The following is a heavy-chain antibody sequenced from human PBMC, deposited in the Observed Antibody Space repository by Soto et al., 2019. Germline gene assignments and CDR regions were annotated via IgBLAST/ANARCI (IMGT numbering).Heavy chain of an antibody. Sequence: GGSLRLSCAASGFTFGNFRMNWIRQAPGKGLEWVSHIDGSGTAMSYVDSVKGRFTISRDNAKNSLYLEMTSLRDEDTAVYYCARQLYTVVTPQDYWGRGTLVTVSS. J-gene: IGHJ4*02. CDR1: GFTFGNFR. CDR3: ARQLYTVVTPQDY. V-gene: IGHV3-48*02. CDR2: IDGSGTAM. D-gene: IGHD2-21*02.